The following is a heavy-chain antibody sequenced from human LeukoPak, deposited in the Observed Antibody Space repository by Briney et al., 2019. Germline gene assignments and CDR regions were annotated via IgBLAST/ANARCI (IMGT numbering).Heavy chain of an antibody. CDR2: IKQDGSEK. Sequence: PGGSLRLSCAASGFTFSSYWMSWVRQAPGKGLEWVANIKQDGSEKYYVDSVKGRFTISRDNAKNSLYLQMNSLRTEDTALYYCAKDMGRYDSSGYYPDWGQGTLVTVSS. CDR1: GFTFSSYW. V-gene: IGHV3-7*03. J-gene: IGHJ4*02. D-gene: IGHD3-22*01. CDR3: AKDMGRYDSSGYYPD.